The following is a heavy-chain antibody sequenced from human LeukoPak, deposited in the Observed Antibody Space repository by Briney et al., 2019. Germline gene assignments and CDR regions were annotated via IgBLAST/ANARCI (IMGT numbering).Heavy chain of an antibody. CDR3: ASVDFWSGYYMLVYYYYMDV. J-gene: IGHJ6*03. Sequence: SVTVSCKPSGGTFSSYAISWVRQAPGQGLEWMGGIIPIFGTANYAQKFQGRVTITTDESTSTAYMELSSLRSEDTAVYYCASVDFWSGYYMLVYYYYMDVWGKGTTVTVSS. CDR2: IIPIFGTA. CDR1: GGTFSSYA. V-gene: IGHV1-69*05. D-gene: IGHD3-3*01.